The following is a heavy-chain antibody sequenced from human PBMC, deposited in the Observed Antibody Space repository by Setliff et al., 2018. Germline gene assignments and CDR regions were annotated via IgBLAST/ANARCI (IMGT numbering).Heavy chain of an antibody. CDR2: INPSGGST. CDR1: GYTFTSYY. Sequence: ASVKVSCKASGYTFTSYYMHWVRQAPGQGLEWMGIINPSGGSTSCAQKFQGRVTMTRDTSTSTVYMELSSLRSEDTAVYYCARDPTTYYDILTGSSSRRYGMDVWGQGTTVTV. CDR3: ARDPTTYYDILTGSSSRRYGMDV. V-gene: IGHV1-46*01. D-gene: IGHD3-9*01. J-gene: IGHJ6*02.